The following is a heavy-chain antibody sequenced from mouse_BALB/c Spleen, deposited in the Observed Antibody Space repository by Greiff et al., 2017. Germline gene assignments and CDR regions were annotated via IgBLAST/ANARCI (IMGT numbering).Heavy chain of an antibody. V-gene: IGHV5-17*02. J-gene: IGHJ2*01. D-gene: IGHD1-1*01. CDR1: GFTFSSFG. Sequence: EVMLVESGGGLVQPGGSRKLSCAASGFTFSSFGMHWVRQAPEKGLEWVAYISSGSSTIYYADTVKGRFTISRDNPKNTLFLQMTSLRSEDTAMYYCARSITTVVARDYFDYWGQGTTLTVSS. CDR2: ISSGSSTI. CDR3: ARSITTVVARDYFDY.